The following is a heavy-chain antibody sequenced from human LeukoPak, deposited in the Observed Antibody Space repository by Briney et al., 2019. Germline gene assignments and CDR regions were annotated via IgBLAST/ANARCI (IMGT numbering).Heavy chain of an antibody. J-gene: IGHJ4*02. Sequence: ASVKVSCKASGYTFSSYYMHWVRQATGQGLEWMGWMNPNSGNTGYAQKFQGRVTITRNTSISTAYMELSSLRSEDTAVYYCARGSPKSGYHPIWGQGTLVTVSS. CDR1: GYTFSSYY. CDR3: ARGSPKSGYHPI. V-gene: IGHV1-8*03. D-gene: IGHD3-22*01. CDR2: MNPNSGNT.